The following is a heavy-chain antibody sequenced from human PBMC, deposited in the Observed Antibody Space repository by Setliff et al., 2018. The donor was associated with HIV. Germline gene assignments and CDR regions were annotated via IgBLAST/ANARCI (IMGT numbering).Heavy chain of an antibody. J-gene: IGHJ6*02. CDR2: IYTSGGT. CDR1: GGSISSGSYY. Sequence: SETLSLTCTVSGGSISSGSYYWSWIRQPAGKGLEWIGHIYTSGGTNYNPSLKSRVTISLDTSNNQFSLKVNSVTAADTAIYYCARGGPTVAYGVDVWGQGTTVTVSS. CDR3: ARGGPTVAYGVDV. D-gene: IGHD4-17*01. V-gene: IGHV4-61*09.